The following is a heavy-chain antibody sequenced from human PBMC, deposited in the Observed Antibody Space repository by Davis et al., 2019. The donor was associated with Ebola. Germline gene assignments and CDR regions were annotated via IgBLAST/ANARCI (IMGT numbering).Heavy chain of an antibody. CDR1: GFTFSSYA. CDR2: ISGSGGST. J-gene: IGHJ6*02. D-gene: IGHD3-10*01. V-gene: IGHV3-23*01. Sequence: PGGSLRLSCAASGFTFSSYAMSWVRQAPGKGLEWVSAISGSGGSTYYADSVKGRFTISRDNAKNSLYLQMNSLRAEDTAVYYCARVDRGVYYYYGMDVWGQGTTVTVSS. CDR3: ARVDRGVYYYYGMDV.